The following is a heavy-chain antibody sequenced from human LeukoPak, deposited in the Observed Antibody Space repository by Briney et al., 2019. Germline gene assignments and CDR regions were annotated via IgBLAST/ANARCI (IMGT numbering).Heavy chain of an antibody. CDR2: FDPEDGET. J-gene: IGHJ4*02. CDR1: GYTLTELS. V-gene: IGHV1-24*01. D-gene: IGHD3-3*01. Sequence: ASVTVSCKVSGYTLTELSMHWVRQAPGKGLEWMGGFDPEDGETIYAQKFQGRVTMTEDTSTDTAYMELSSLRSEDTAVYYCATNPGSHWGWNLLRLDYWGQGTLVTVSS. CDR3: ATNPGSHWGWNLLRLDY.